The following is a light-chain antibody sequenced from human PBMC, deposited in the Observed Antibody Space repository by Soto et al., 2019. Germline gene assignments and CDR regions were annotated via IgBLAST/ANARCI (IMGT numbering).Light chain of an antibody. CDR2: GAS. CDR3: QQYNDWPPVYT. V-gene: IGKV3-15*01. CDR1: QSVSSN. J-gene: IGKJ2*01. Sequence: EIVMTQSPATLSVSPGERVTLSCRASQSVSSNLAWYQQKPGQAPRLLIYGASTRATGIPARFSGSGSGTEFTLTISSLQSEDFAVYSCQQYNDWPPVYTFGQGTKLEIK.